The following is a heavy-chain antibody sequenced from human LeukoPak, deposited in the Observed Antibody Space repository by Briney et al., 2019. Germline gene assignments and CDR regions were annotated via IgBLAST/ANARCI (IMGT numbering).Heavy chain of an antibody. CDR3: ARRRAAGHNWFDP. D-gene: IGHD6-13*01. J-gene: IGHJ5*02. Sequence: SETLSLTCTVSGGPISSSSFYWAWIRQPPGKGLEWIGSVYYTGSTHYNPSLKSRVTISVDTSKSQFSLKLSSVTAADTAVFYCARRRAAGHNWFDPWGQGTLVTVSS. V-gene: IGHV4-39*01. CDR2: VYYTGST. CDR1: GGPISSSSFY.